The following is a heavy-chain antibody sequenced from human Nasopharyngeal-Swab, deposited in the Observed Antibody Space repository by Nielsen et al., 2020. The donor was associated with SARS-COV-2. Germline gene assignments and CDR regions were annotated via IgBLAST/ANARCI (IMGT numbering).Heavy chain of an antibody. Sequence: GESLKISCAVSGITFDNVWMSWVRQAPGKGLEWVSSISSSSSYIYYADSVKGRFTISRDNAKNSLYLQMNSLRAEDTAVYYCASPPSFPWWGQGTTVTVSS. CDR1: GITFDNVW. V-gene: IGHV3-21*01. J-gene: IGHJ6*02. CDR3: ASPPSFPW. CDR2: ISSSSSYI.